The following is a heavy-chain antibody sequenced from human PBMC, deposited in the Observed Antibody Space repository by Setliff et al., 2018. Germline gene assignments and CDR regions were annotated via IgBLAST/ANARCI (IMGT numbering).Heavy chain of an antibody. CDR2: IYSSGST. J-gene: IGHJ6*03. D-gene: IGHD6-19*01. CDR3: AREQWLDPPGYYYMDV. V-gene: IGHV4-30-4*08. CDR1: GGSISSGDYY. Sequence: SETLSLTCTVSGGSISSGDYYWSWIRQPPGKGLEWIGYIYSSGSTYYNPSPKSRVTMSIDTSKNQFSLKLNSVTAADMAVYYCAREQWLDPPGYYYMDVWGKGTAVTVSS.